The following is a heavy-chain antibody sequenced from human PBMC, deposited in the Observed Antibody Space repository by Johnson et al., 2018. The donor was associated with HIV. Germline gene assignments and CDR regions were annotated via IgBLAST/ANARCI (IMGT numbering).Heavy chain of an antibody. CDR3: AKDVDASGSYQDAFDI. CDR1: GFTFSSYD. V-gene: IGHV3-30*18. CDR2: ISYDGSNK. D-gene: IGHD1-26*01. Sequence: QVQLVESGGGVVQPGRSLRLSCAASGFTFSSYDMHWVRQAPGKGLEWVAVISYDGSNKYYADSVKGRFTISRDNSKNTLYLQMNSLRAEDTAVYYCAKDVDASGSYQDAFDIWGQGTMVTVSS. J-gene: IGHJ3*02.